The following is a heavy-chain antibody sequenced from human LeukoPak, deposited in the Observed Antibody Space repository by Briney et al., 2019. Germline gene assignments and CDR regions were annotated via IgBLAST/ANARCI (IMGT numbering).Heavy chain of an antibody. CDR1: GDSISSYY. D-gene: IGHD3-10*01. J-gene: IGHJ4*02. CDR2: MYYSGST. V-gene: IGHV4-59*01. Sequence: SETLSLTCTVSGDSISSYYWSWIRQPPGKGLEWIGYMYYSGSTSYNPSLKSRVTISADTSKNQFSLKLSSVTAADTAVYYCANLEITMVRGVIIKVVRDFDYWGQGTLVTVSS. CDR3: ANLEITMVRGVIIKVVRDFDY.